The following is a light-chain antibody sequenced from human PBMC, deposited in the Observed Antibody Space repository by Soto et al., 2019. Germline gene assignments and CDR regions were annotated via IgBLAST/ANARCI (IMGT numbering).Light chain of an antibody. CDR3: QNYDRAPIT. V-gene: IGKV1-27*01. Sequence: DIQMTQSPSSLSASVGNRVSITCRASQGISNYLAWYQQKPGKAPKVLIYAASTLQPGVPSRFSGSGSGTDFTLTSSRLQPDDIANYYCQNYDRAPITFGQGTRLEIK. CDR2: AAS. CDR1: QGISNY. J-gene: IGKJ5*01.